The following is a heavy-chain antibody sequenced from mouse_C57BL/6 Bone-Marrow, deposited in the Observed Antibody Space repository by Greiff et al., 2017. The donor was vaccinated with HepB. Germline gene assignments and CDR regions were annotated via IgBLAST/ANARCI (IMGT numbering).Heavy chain of an antibody. J-gene: IGHJ3*01. Sequence: EVKLQESGAELVRPGASVKLSCTASGFNIKDDYMHWVKQRPEQGLEWIGWIDPENGDTEYASKFQGKATITADTSSNTAYLQLSSLTSEDTAVYYCTTIYYDYGDFAYWGQGTLVTVSA. CDR2: IDPENGDT. CDR1: GFNIKDDY. CDR3: TTIYYDYGDFAY. D-gene: IGHD2-4*01. V-gene: IGHV14-4*01.